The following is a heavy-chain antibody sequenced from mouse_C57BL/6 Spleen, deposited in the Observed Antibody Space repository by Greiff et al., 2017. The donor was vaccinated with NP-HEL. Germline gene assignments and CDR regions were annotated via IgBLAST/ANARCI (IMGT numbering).Heavy chain of an antibody. CDR2: IYPGDGDT. V-gene: IGHV1-82*01. CDR1: GYAFSSSW. CDR3: AREDDDAMDY. Sequence: QVQLQQSGPELVKPGASVKISCKASGYAFSSSWMNWVKQRPGKGLEWIGRIYPGDGDTNYNGKFKGKATLTADKSSSTAYMQLSSLTSEDSAVYCCAREDDDAMDYWGQGTSVTVSS. D-gene: IGHD2-12*01. J-gene: IGHJ4*01.